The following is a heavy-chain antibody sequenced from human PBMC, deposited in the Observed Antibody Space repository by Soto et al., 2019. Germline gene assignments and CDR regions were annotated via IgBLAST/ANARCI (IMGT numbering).Heavy chain of an antibody. J-gene: IGHJ4*02. V-gene: IGHV3-23*01. Sequence: PGVPLRVSCAAAGLTFISHAMSWVSQAPGKGLEWVSVVSATAGTTYYADSVKGRFTISRDNSRNTVYLQMNSLRADDTAVYYCAKDRLAGGFDYWGQGTLVTVSS. CDR3: AKDRLAGGFDY. CDR2: VSATAGTT. CDR1: GLTFISHA. D-gene: IGHD3-16*01.